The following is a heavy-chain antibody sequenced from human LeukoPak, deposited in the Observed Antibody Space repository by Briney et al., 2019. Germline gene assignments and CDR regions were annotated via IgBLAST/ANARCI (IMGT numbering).Heavy chain of an antibody. CDR2: IYYSGST. V-gene: IGHV4-59*01. Sequence: SETLSLTCTVSGGSISSYYWSWIRQPPGKGLEWIGYIYYSGSTNYNPSLKSRVTISVDTSKNQFSLKLSSVTAADTAVYYCARDPQASSSFYGMDVWGQGTTVTVSS. J-gene: IGHJ6*02. CDR3: ARDPQASSSFYGMDV. CDR1: GGSISSYY. D-gene: IGHD6-13*01.